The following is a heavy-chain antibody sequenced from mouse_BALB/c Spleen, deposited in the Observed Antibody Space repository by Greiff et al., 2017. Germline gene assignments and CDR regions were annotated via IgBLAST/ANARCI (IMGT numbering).Heavy chain of an antibody. V-gene: IGHV10-1*02. D-gene: IGHD2-9*01. Sequence: DVKLVESGGGLVQPKGSLKLSCAASGFTFNTYAMNWVRQAPGKGMEWVARIRSKSNNYATYYADSVKDRFTISRDDSQSMLYLQMNNLKTEDTAMYYCVRESFYVYDRAWFAYWGQGTLVTVSA. J-gene: IGHJ3*01. CDR3: VRESFYVYDRAWFAY. CDR1: GFTFNTYA. CDR2: IRSKSNNYAT.